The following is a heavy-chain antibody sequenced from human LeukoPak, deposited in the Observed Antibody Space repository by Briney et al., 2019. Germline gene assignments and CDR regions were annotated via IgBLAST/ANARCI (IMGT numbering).Heavy chain of an antibody. D-gene: IGHD3-16*01. V-gene: IGHV3-48*01. CDR2: NSRTSTTI. J-gene: IGHJ4*02. CDR1: GFIFGYYT. Sequence: GGPLRLSCAPSGFIFGYYTVNWVRQAPGKGLEWISYNSRTSTTIYYADSVKGRFTISRDKAKNSLYLQMNGLRAEDTAVYYCARGLGDTFFDYWGQGTLVAVSS. CDR3: ARGLGDTFFDY.